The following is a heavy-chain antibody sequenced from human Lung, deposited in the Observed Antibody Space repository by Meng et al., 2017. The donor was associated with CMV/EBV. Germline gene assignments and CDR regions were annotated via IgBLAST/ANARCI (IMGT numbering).Heavy chain of an antibody. D-gene: IGHD1-1*01. J-gene: IGHJ4*02. CDR2: VSDSGSA. Sequence: SCTISRASISSFYWSWIRQPPGKGLQWIGYVSDSGSAKYNPSLESRGTISRDRSRNQFYLNLNSVTAADTAMYFCARGTGTTQHYFDYWGQGMLVTCSS. CDR1: RASISSFY. V-gene: IGHV4-59*01. CDR3: ARGTGTTQHYFDY.